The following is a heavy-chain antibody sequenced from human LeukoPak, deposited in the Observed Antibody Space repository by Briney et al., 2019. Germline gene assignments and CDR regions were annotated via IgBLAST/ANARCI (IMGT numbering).Heavy chain of an antibody. CDR1: GFTFRGNW. D-gene: IGHD1-1*01. J-gene: IGHJ4*02. V-gene: IGHV3-74*01. CDR3: VKGHLEAPFDY. Sequence: GGSLRLSCAASGFTFRGNWMHWVRQAPGKGLGWGSRIKSDGSSTSYEDSVKGRFTISRDNAKNTVYLQMSSLRAEDTAVYYCVKGHLEAPFDYWGQGTLVTVSS. CDR2: IKSDGSST.